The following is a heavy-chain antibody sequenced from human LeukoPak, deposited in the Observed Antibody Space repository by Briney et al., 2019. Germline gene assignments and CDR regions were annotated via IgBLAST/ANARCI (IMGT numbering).Heavy chain of an antibody. V-gene: IGHV1-2*02. CDR1: GYTFSSDY. Sequence: GASVKVSCKASGYTFSSDYMHWVRQAPGQGLEWTGWINPNSGGTNYAQKFQGRVTMTRDTSISTAYMELSRLRSDDTAVYYCARAVVSLLHAFDIWGQGTMVTVSS. CDR2: INPNSGGT. CDR3: ARAVVSLLHAFDI. D-gene: IGHD2-15*01. J-gene: IGHJ3*02.